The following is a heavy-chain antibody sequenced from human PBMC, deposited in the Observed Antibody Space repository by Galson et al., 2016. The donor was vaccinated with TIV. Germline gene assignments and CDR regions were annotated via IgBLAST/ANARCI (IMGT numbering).Heavy chain of an antibody. CDR3: AGEGTADYDWGRAHCDY. J-gene: IGHJ4*02. CDR2: IYHTGNT. Sequence: ETLSLTCTVSGGPTSSSYWTWIRQPPGKGLEWIGYIYHTGNTIYNPSLKSRVAISLATSKNQFSLKLSSVTAADTGLYSSAGEGTADYDWGRAHCDYWGQGTRVTVSS. D-gene: IGHD3-16*01. CDR1: GGPTSSSY. V-gene: IGHV4-59*12.